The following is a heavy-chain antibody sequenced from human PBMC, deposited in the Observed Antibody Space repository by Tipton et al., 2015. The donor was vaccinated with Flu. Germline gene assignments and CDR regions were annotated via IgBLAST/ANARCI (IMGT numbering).Heavy chain of an antibody. J-gene: IGHJ4*02. D-gene: IGHD3-3*01. CDR3: ARGPGDFWKFDY. Sequence: QVQLVQSGAEVKKPGASVKVTCKASGYSFNSHYLHWVRQAPGQGLQWMGMINPDGGYTVYAQRFQGRATMTRDTSTSTAYMELRSLKTEDTGVFYCARGPGDFWKFDYWGQGTRVIVSS. V-gene: IGHV1-46*02. CDR2: INPDGGYT. CDR1: GYSFNSHY.